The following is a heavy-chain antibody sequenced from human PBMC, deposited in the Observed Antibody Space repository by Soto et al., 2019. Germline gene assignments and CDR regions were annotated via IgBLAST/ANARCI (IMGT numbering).Heavy chain of an antibody. CDR2: ISSNGGTT. Sequence: EMQLAESGGGMVQPGGSLRLSCVASGFTFSSYDMHWVRQAPGKGLEYVSSISSNGGTTSYGNSVKGRFTISRDNSKNTLYLQMGSLRAEDMAVYYCVRRVSGNYDYWGQGTLVTVSS. D-gene: IGHD1-7*01. J-gene: IGHJ4*02. CDR1: GFTFSSYD. CDR3: VRRVSGNYDY. V-gene: IGHV3-64*01.